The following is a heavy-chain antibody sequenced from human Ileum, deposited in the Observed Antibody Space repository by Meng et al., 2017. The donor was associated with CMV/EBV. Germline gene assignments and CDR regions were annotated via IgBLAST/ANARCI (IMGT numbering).Heavy chain of an antibody. Sequence: LKELGPSWRRPSGTLYRHSTVTGGSFTSYNWTWIRQPAGKGLEWVVLIHPTGTADDNPSLRSRVSMSLDKSKNQFSLKLTSVTAADTAVYYCAADIASVWMFFWGQGTLVTVSS. D-gene: IGHD3-10*02. V-gene: IGHV4-4*07. CDR1: GGSFTSYN. CDR2: IHPTGTA. CDR3: AADIASVWMFF. J-gene: IGHJ4*02.